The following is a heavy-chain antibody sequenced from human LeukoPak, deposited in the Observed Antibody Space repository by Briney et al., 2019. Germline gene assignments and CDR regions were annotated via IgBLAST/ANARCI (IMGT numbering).Heavy chain of an antibody. Sequence: GGSLRLSCAASGFTYSSYAMHWVRQAPGKGLEWVAVISYDGSNKYYADSVKGRFTISRDNSKNTLYLQMNSLRAEDTAVYYCAKDSGDGATIGGAFDIWGQGTMVTVSS. J-gene: IGHJ3*02. CDR2: ISYDGSNK. CDR3: AKDSGDGATIGGAFDI. D-gene: IGHD3-10*01. CDR1: GFTYSSYA. V-gene: IGHV3-30-3*01.